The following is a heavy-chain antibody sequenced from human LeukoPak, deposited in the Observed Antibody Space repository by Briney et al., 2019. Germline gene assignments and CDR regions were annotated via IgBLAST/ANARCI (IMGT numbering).Heavy chain of an antibody. V-gene: IGHV3-74*01. Sequence: PGGSLRLSCAASGFTFTSYWMHWVRQAPGKGLVWVSRINSGGSTTDYADSVKGRFIISRDNAKNTLFLQLNSVSVEDTAVYYCARDGWSSGWYGDAFDIWGQGTTVTVSS. CDR3: ARDGWSSGWYGDAFDI. CDR2: INSGGSTT. CDR1: GFTFTSYW. J-gene: IGHJ3*02. D-gene: IGHD6-19*01.